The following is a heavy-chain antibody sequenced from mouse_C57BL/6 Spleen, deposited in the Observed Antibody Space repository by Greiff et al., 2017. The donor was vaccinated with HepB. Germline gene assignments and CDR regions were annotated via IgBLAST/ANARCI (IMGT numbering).Heavy chain of an antibody. CDR3: ADYYGSSYRGFAY. D-gene: IGHD1-1*01. J-gene: IGHJ3*01. Sequence: VQLQQSGPVLVKPGASVKMSCKASGYTFTDYYMNWVKQSHGKSLEWIGVINPYNGGTSYNQKFKGKATLTVDKSSSTAYMELNSLTSEDSAVYYCADYYGSSYRGFAYWGQGTLVTVSA. CDR2: INPYNGGT. V-gene: IGHV1-19*01. CDR1: GYTFTDYY.